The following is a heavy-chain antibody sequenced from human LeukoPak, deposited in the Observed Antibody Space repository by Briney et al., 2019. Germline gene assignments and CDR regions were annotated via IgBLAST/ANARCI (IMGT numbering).Heavy chain of an antibody. J-gene: IGHJ4*02. Sequence: NPGGSLRLSCAASGFTFSSYAMSWVRQAPGKGLEWIGSIYYSGSTYYNPSLKSRVTISVDTSKNQFSLKLSSVTAADTAVYYCARRNIVGATIDYWGQGTLVTVSS. D-gene: IGHD1-26*01. V-gene: IGHV4-39*01. CDR2: IYYSGST. CDR1: GFTFSSYA. CDR3: ARRNIVGATIDY.